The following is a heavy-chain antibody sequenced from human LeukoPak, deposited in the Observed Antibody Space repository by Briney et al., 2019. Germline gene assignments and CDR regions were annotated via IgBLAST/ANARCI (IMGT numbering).Heavy chain of an antibody. J-gene: IGHJ4*02. CDR2: ISSSSSYI. D-gene: IGHD6-19*01. CDR1: GFTFSSYS. V-gene: IGHV3-21*01. Sequence: GGSLRLSCAASGFTFSSYSMNWVRQAPGKGLEWVSSISSSSSYIYYADSVKGRFTISRDNAKNSLYLQMNSLRAEDTAVYYCARGAEIAVAGLFDYWGQGTLVTVSS. CDR3: ARGAEIAVAGLFDY.